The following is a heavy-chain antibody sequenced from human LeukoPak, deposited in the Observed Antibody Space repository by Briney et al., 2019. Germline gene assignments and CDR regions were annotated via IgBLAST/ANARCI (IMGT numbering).Heavy chain of an antibody. CDR2: IRWNSGSI. D-gene: IGHD4-17*01. V-gene: IGHV3-9*01. J-gene: IGHJ4*02. CDR1: GFTFDDYA. CDR3: ATDIRYYGDYGGGYDY. Sequence: PGGSLRLSCAASGFTFDDYAMHWGRQAPGKGLEVVSGIRWNSGSIGYADSVKGRFTISRDNAKHSLYLQMNSLRAEDTALYYCATDIRYYGDYGGGYDYWGQGTLVTVSS.